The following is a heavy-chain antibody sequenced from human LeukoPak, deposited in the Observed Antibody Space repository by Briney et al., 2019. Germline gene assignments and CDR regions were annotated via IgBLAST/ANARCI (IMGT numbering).Heavy chain of an antibody. Sequence: SGPTLVKPTQTLTLTCTFSGFSLSTSGVGVGWIRQPPGKALEWLTLIFWNDDKRYSPSLKSRLTITTDTSKNQVVLTMTNMDPVDTATYCCAHDYSSSWYVEQNGFDYWGQGTLVTVSS. D-gene: IGHD6-13*01. CDR1: GFSLSTSGVG. J-gene: IGHJ4*02. V-gene: IGHV2-5*01. CDR3: AHDYSSSWYVEQNGFDY. CDR2: IFWNDDK.